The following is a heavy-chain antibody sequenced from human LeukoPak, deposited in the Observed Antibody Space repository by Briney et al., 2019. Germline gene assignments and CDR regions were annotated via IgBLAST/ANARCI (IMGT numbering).Heavy chain of an antibody. CDR3: AGLVGRYSSGLYYYYLDY. Sequence: SETLSLTCTVSGDSINSLDLWSWVRQPPGRGLEWIGEMYLSGTTHSNPSVKSRVTISIDKSKNQFFLNLSSVTAADTAVYYCAGLVGRYSSGLYYYYLDYWGQGTLVTVSS. CDR1: GDSINSLDL. J-gene: IGHJ4*02. V-gene: IGHV4-4*02. CDR2: MYLSGTT. D-gene: IGHD3-22*01.